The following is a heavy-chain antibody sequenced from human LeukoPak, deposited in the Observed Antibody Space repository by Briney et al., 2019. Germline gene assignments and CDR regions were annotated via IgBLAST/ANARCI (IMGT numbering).Heavy chain of an antibody. J-gene: IGHJ4*02. CDR1: GYTFTGYY. D-gene: IGHD3-10*01. Sequence: ASVKVSCKASGYTFTGYYMHWVRQAPGQGLEWMGWINPNSGGTNYAQKFQGRVTMTRDTSISTAYMELSRQRSDDTAVYYCARVLGYGSGSSGDYWGQGTLVTVSS. V-gene: IGHV1-2*02. CDR3: ARVLGYGSGSSGDY. CDR2: INPNSGGT.